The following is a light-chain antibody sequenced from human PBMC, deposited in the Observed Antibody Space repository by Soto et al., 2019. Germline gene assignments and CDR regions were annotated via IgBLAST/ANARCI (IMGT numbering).Light chain of an antibody. V-gene: IGKV1-33*01. Sequence: DTQMTQSPSSLSASVGDRVIITCQSSHDITNYLNWYHQKPGQAPKLLIYDGSTLRAGVPSRFSGSGSGTEFTLTISSLQPDDLATYYCQQYHEYWLGQGTKVDIK. J-gene: IGKJ1*01. CDR1: HDITNY. CDR3: QQYHEYW. CDR2: DGS.